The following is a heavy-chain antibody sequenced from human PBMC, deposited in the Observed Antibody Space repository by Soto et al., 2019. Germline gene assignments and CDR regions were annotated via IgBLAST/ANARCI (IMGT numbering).Heavy chain of an antibody. D-gene: IGHD3-22*01. V-gene: IGHV4-30-4*01. CDR2: IYYSGST. CDR3: ARVTPAYYDSSGYSLYFDY. Sequence: SETLSLTCTVSGGSISSGDYYWSWIRQPPGKGLEWIGYIYYSGSTYYNPSLKSRVTISVDTSKNQFSLKLSSVTAADTAVYYCARVTPAYYDSSGYSLYFDYWGQGTLVTVSS. J-gene: IGHJ4*02. CDR1: GGSISSGDYY.